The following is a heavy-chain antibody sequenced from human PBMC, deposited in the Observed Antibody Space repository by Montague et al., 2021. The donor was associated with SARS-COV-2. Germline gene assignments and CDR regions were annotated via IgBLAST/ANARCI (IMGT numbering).Heavy chain of an antibody. Sequence: PALVKPTQTLTLTCTFSGFSLSTSGMCVSWIRQPPGKALEWLARIDWDDDKYYSTSLKTRLTISKDTSKNQVVLTMTNMDPVDTATHYCARILVAAAGSPFDPWGQGTLVTVSS. D-gene: IGHD6-13*01. V-gene: IGHV2-70*11. J-gene: IGHJ5*02. CDR1: GFSLSTSGMC. CDR2: IDWDDDK. CDR3: ARILVAAAGSPFDP.